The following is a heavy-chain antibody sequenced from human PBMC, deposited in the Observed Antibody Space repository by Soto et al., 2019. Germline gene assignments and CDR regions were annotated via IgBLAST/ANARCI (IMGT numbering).Heavy chain of an antibody. CDR1: GGSISSGGYY. CDR2: IYYSGST. CDR3: ARGITMVRGVGLFYFDY. V-gene: IGHV4-31*03. J-gene: IGHJ4*02. Sequence: QVQLQESGPGLVKPSQTLSLTCTVSGGSISSGGYYWNWIRQHPGKGLEWIGYIYYSGSTYYNPSLKSRITISVDTSKNQFSLQLNSVTAADTAVYYCARGITMVRGVGLFYFDYWGQGTLVTVSS. D-gene: IGHD3-10*01.